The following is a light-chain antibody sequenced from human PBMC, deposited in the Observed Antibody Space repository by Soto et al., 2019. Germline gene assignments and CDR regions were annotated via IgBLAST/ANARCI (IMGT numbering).Light chain of an antibody. CDR3: HQYGSAPWT. CDR2: GAS. CDR1: QSVSSNY. Sequence: EIVMTQSPATLSVSPGERATLSCRASQSVSSNYVAWYQQKPGQAPRLLISGASNRATGTPGRFRGSGSGTDFTLTITRLEPEDFAVYYCHQYGSAPWTFGQGTKVDI. V-gene: IGKV3-20*01. J-gene: IGKJ1*01.